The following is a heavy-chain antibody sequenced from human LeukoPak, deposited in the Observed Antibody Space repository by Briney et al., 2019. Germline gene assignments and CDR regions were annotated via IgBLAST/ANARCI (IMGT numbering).Heavy chain of an antibody. CDR3: AREAPAAFWFDP. V-gene: IGHV1-46*02. D-gene: IGHD2-2*01. CDR2: VNPREGYI. CDR1: GYTLNSYY. J-gene: IGHJ5*02. Sequence: SVKVSCKASGYTLNSYYFHWLRLAPAQPRDYMGIVNPREGYITYAQKFQGRVNMTCDMTTSTVYMEVSSLRSEDTAVYYCAREAPAAFWFDPWGQGTLVTVSS.